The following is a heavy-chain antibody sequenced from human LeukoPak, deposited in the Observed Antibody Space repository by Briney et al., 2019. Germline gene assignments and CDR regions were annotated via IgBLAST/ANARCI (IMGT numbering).Heavy chain of an antibody. D-gene: IGHD1-26*01. CDR3: ASLTDIEAGAVRY. J-gene: IGHJ4*02. CDR2: ISTSSSYI. V-gene: IGHV3-21*01. Sequence: SGGSLRLSCAASGFTFSSYSMNWVRQAPGKGLDWVSSISTSSSYIYYADSVKGRFTISRDNAKNSLYLQMNSLRAEDTAVYYCASLTDIEAGAVRYWGQGTLVTVSS. CDR1: GFTFSSYS.